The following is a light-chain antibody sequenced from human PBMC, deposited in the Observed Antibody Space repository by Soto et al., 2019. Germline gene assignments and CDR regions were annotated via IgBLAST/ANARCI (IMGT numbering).Light chain of an antibody. J-gene: IGKJ1*01. CDR2: KAS. Sequence: DIQMTQSPSTLSASVGDRVTITCRASQSISSWLAWYQQKPGKATKLLIYKASSLESGVPSRFSGSGSGTAFTLTISSLQPDDFATYYCQQYNSLWTFGKGTKVEIK. CDR3: QQYNSLWT. CDR1: QSISSW. V-gene: IGKV1-5*03.